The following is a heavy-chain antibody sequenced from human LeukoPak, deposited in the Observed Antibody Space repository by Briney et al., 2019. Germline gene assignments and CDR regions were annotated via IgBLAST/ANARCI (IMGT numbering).Heavy chain of an antibody. CDR2: IYPGDSDT. V-gene: IGHV5-51*01. CDR3: ARVVNLSFDY. Sequence: GESLKISCKGSGYNFTNYWISWVRQVPGRALEWMGIIYPGDSDTRYSPSFQGQVTFSADKSINTAYLQWSSLKASDTAIFYCARVVNLSFDYWGQGTLVTASS. D-gene: IGHD2-15*01. CDR1: GYNFTNYW. J-gene: IGHJ4*02.